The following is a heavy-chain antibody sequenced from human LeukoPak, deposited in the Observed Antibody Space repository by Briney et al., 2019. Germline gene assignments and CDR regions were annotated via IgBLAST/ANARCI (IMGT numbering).Heavy chain of an antibody. CDR3: ASQPSDCSGGSCYSGWFDP. J-gene: IGHJ5*02. CDR2: IYHSGST. D-gene: IGHD2-15*01. Sequence: PSETLSLTCAVSGGSISSSNWWSWVRQPPGKGLEWIGEIYHSGSTNYNPSLKSRVTISVDKSKNQFSLKLSSVTAADTAVYYCASQPSDCSGGSCYSGWFDPWGQGTLVTVSS. V-gene: IGHV4-4*02. CDR1: GGSISSSNW.